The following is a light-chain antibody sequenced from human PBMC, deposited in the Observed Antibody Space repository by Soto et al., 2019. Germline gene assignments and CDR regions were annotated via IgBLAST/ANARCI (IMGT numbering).Light chain of an antibody. CDR3: QQYGTSPRT. J-gene: IGKJ1*01. CDR2: GAS. CDR1: QSISSNY. Sequence: VMTQSPGTLSLSPGERATLSCRARQSISSNYLAWYQQKPGQSPRLHIYGASSRATGIPDRFSGRGSGTDFTLTISSLEPEEFAVYFCQQYGTSPRTFSQGTKVDIK. V-gene: IGKV3-20*01.